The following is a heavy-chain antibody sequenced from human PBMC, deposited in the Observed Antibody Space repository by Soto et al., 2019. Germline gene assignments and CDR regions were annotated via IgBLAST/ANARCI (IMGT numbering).Heavy chain of an antibody. CDR1: GYTFTNYW. Sequence: GESLKISCQASGYTFTNYWIGWVRQMPGKGLEWMGIIYPADSDTRYSPSFQGQVTISADKSISTAHLQWSSLKASDTAIYYCARLITGTAGNAFDFWGQGTVVTVSS. CDR2: IYPADSDT. D-gene: IGHD1-20*01. V-gene: IGHV5-51*01. CDR3: ARLITGTAGNAFDF. J-gene: IGHJ3*01.